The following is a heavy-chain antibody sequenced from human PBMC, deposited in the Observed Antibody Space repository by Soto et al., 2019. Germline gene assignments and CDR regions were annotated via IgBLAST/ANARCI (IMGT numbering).Heavy chain of an antibody. Sequence: QVQLVQSGAEVKKPGASVKVSCKASGYTFTSYAMHWVRQAPGQRLEWMGWINAGNGNTKYSQKFQGRVTMTRNTSISTAYMELSSLRSEDTAVYYCAVVPAATGWFDPWGQGTLVTVSS. V-gene: IGHV1-3*01. D-gene: IGHD2-2*01. J-gene: IGHJ5*02. CDR3: AVVPAATGWFDP. CDR2: INAGNGNT. CDR1: GYTFTSYA.